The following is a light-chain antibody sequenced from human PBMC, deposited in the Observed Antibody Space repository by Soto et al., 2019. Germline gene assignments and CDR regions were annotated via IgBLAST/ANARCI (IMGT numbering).Light chain of an antibody. V-gene: IGKV3-20*01. CDR1: QSVTSTH. Sequence: EIVLTQSPGTLSLSPGERATLSCRASQSVTSTHLAWYQQKPGQAPRLLICGASSRATGIPDRFSGSGSGTGFTLTISRLEPEDLAVYYCQQYGSSPWTFGQGTKVEIK. CDR2: GAS. CDR3: QQYGSSPWT. J-gene: IGKJ1*01.